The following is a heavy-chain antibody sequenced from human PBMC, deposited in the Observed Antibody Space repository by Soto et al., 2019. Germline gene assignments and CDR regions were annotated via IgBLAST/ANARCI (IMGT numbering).Heavy chain of an antibody. CDR1: GFSFSNAW. CDR3: AHYRDSSARHVDF. D-gene: IGHD3-22*01. Sequence: EVQLVESGGGLVKPGGSLRLSCAASGFSFSNAWMKWVRQAPGKGLEWVGRIKSEANGGTTDHAAAVKGRFIISRDNSKIMLFLQMDSLITEDSAVYYCAHYRDSSARHVDFWGQGTLVTVSS. J-gene: IGHJ4*02. V-gene: IGHV3-15*07. CDR2: IKSEANGGTT.